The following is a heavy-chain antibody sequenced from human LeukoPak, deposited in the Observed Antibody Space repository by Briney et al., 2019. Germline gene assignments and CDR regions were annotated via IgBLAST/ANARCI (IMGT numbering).Heavy chain of an antibody. D-gene: IGHD1-26*01. CDR1: GYTFTGYY. Sequence: ASVNVSCKASGYTFTGYYMHWVRQAPGQGLEWMGRINPNSGGTNYAQKFQGRVTMTRDTSISTAYMELSRLRSDDTAVYYCARATAPYSGSYYFDYWGQGTLVTVSS. CDR3: ARATAPYSGSYYFDY. V-gene: IGHV1-2*06. J-gene: IGHJ4*02. CDR2: INPNSGGT.